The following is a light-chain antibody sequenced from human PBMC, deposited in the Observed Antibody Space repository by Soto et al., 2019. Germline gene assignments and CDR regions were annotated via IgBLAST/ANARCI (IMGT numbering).Light chain of an antibody. Sequence: TRSPATLSVSTGASATLSCRASHRVSTYLAWYQQKPGQAPRLLIYDVSTRATAIPDRFSGSGSGTEFTLTISSLHFEDIAVYYCQQYNNWPLTFGGGTKVDIK. CDR1: HRVSTY. V-gene: IGKV3-15*01. J-gene: IGKJ4*01. CDR2: DVS. CDR3: QQYNNWPLT.